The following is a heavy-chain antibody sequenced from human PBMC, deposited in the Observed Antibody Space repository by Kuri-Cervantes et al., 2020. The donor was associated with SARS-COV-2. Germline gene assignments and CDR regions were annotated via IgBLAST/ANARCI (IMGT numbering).Heavy chain of an antibody. CDR1: GVPVTGGSYS. V-gene: IGHV4-61*09. D-gene: IGHD2-8*01. CDR3: ARDFNGFDY. CDR2: LDTSGST. Sequence: SETLSLTCAVSGVPVTGGSYSWAWIRQPAGKGLEWIGHLDTSGSTYYNPSLKSRVTISVDTSKNQFSLKLSSVTAADTAVYYCARDFNGFDYWGQGTLVTVSS. J-gene: IGHJ4*02.